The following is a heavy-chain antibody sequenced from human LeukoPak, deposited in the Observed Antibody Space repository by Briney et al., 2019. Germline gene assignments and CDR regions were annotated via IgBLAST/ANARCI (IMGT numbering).Heavy chain of an antibody. CDR1: GFTFSSYA. J-gene: IGHJ3*02. Sequence: GGSLGLSCAASGFTFSSYAMHWVRQAPGKGLEYVSAIRSNGGSTYYANSVKGRFTISRDNSKNTLYLQMGSLRAEDTAVYYCARDLDSGYSYGLDAFDIWGQGTMVTVSS. D-gene: IGHD5-18*01. V-gene: IGHV3-64*01. CDR2: IRSNGGST. CDR3: ARDLDSGYSYGLDAFDI.